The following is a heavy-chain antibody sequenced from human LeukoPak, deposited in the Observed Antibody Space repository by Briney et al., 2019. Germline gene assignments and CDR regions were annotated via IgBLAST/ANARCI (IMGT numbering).Heavy chain of an antibody. Sequence: KPSETLSLTCTVSGGSISSGTFYWSWIRQPAGKGLEWIGRIYSSGSTNYNPSLKSRVTISVDTSKNQFSLKLSSVTAADTAVYYCARAAGVRIVVVITNYFDYWGQGTLVTVSS. CDR3: ARAAGVRIVVVITNYFDY. CDR2: IYSSGST. V-gene: IGHV4-61*02. J-gene: IGHJ4*02. CDR1: GGSISSGTFY. D-gene: IGHD3-22*01.